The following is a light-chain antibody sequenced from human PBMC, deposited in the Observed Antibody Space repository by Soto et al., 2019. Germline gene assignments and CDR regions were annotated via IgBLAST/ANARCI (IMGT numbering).Light chain of an antibody. J-gene: IGKJ2*01. Sequence: EIVLTQSPGTLSLSPGERATLSCRASQSVSRSFLAWYQQKPGQAPRLLIYGASSRATGIPDRCSGSGSGTDFTLTISRLAPEDSALYYCQQYDTSPRTFGQGTKLEI. CDR3: QQYDTSPRT. CDR2: GAS. CDR1: QSVSRSF. V-gene: IGKV3-20*01.